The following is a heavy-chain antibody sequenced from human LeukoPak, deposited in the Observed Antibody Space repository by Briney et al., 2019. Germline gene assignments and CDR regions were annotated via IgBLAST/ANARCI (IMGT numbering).Heavy chain of an antibody. CDR2: INHNGNVN. J-gene: IGHJ6*02. CDR3: ARGGGLDV. CDR1: GFTFSSYW. D-gene: IGHD3-16*01. V-gene: IGHV3-7*03. Sequence: GGSLRLSCAASGFTFSSYWMNWACQAPGKGLEWVASINHNGNVNYYVDSVKGRFTISRDNAKNSLYLQMGNLRAEDTAVYFCARGGGLDVWGQGATVTVSS.